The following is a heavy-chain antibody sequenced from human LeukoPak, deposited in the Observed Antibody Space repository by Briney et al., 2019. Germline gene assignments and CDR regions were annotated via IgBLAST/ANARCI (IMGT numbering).Heavy chain of an antibody. CDR1: GFTFSRFG. V-gene: IGHV3-30*02. D-gene: IGHD6-19*01. J-gene: IGHJ4*02. CDR2: IRYDGSDK. CDR3: ARQYSSEFDY. Sequence: GGSLRLSCAASGFTFSRFGVHWVRQAPGKGLEWVALIRYDGSDKYYADSVRGRFTISRDNSKNTFYLLMDSLRTDDTAVYYCARQYSSEFDYWGQGTLVTVSS.